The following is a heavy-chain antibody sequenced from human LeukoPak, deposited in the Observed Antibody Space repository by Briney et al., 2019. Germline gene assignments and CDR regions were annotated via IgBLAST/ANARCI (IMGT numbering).Heavy chain of an antibody. J-gene: IGHJ4*02. CDR2: ISSSSSYI. V-gene: IGHV3-21*04. Sequence: PGGSLRLSCAASGFTFSSYSMNWVRQAPGKGLEWVSSISSSSSYIYYADSVKGRFTISRDNAKNSLYLQMNSLGAEDTAVYYCARSYDFWSGTGFDYWGQGTLVTVSS. D-gene: IGHD3-3*01. CDR3: ARSYDFWSGTGFDY. CDR1: GFTFSSYS.